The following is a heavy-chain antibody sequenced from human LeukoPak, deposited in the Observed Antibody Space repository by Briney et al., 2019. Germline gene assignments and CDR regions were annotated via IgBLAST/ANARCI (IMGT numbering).Heavy chain of an antibody. CDR3: AREPSSGWPPTPDY. V-gene: IGHV1-18*01. CDR1: GYTFTSYG. D-gene: IGHD6-19*01. CDR2: ISAYNGNT. Sequence: ASVKVSCKASGYTFTSYGISWVRQAPGQGLEWMGWISAYNGNTNYAQKLQGRVTMTTDTSTSTAYMELRSLRSDDTAAYYCAREPSSGWPPTPDYWGQGTLVTVSS. J-gene: IGHJ4*02.